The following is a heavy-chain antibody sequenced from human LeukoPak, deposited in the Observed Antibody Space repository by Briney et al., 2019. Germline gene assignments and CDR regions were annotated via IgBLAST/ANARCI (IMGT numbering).Heavy chain of an antibody. Sequence: SETLSLTCAVYGVSFSGYYWSWIRQPPGKGLEWIGEINNSGSTNYNPSLKSRVTISVDTSKNQFSLKLSSVTAADTAVYYCARRYYYYGMDVWGQGTTVTVSS. CDR1: GVSFSGYY. CDR3: ARRYYYYGMDV. CDR2: INNSGST. J-gene: IGHJ6*02. V-gene: IGHV4-34*01.